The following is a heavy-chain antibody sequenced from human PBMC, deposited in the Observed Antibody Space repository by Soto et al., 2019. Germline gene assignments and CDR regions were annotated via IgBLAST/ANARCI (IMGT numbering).Heavy chain of an antibody. Sequence: SETLSLTCRVSGGSISNDYWTWIRQPPGKGLEWIGYIYKGGSINYNPSLKSRVTISVDTSNNQFSLKLSSVTTADTAVYYCARRYGRYFDFWGQGTLVTVSS. CDR2: IYKGGSI. J-gene: IGHJ4*02. CDR3: ARRYGRYFDF. D-gene: IGHD4-17*01. V-gene: IGHV4-4*09. CDR1: GGSISNDY.